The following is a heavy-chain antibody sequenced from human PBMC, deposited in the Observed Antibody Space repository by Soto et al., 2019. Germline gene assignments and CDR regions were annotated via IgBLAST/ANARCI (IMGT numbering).Heavy chain of an antibody. J-gene: IGHJ5*02. CDR3: ARAAQTKYNWFDP. CDR1: GGSISSGGYY. CDR2: IYYSGST. Sequence: SETLSLTCTVSGGSISSGGYYWSWIRQHPGKGLEWIGYIYYSGSTYYNPSLKSRFTISVDTSKNQFSLKLSSVTAADTAVYYCARAAQTKYNWFDPWGQGTLVTVSS. V-gene: IGHV4-31*03.